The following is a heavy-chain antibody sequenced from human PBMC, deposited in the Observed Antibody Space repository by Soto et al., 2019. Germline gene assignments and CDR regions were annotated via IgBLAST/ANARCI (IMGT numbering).Heavy chain of an antibody. CDR2: IKSRTDGGTT. D-gene: IGHD3-10*01. V-gene: IGHV3-15*07. CDR1: GFTFSNAW. J-gene: IGHJ4*02. Sequence: EVQLVESGGGLVKPGGSLRLSCAASGFTFSNAWMNWVRQAPGKGLEWVGRIKSRTDGGTTDYAAPVKGRFTFSRDDSENRVYLQMHSLKTGEKAVYYCTATSTLGSGSWPWGQGTLVTVSS. CDR3: TATSTLGSGSWP.